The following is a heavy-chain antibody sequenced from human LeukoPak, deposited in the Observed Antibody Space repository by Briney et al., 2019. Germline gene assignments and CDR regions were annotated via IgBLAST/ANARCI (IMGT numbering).Heavy chain of an antibody. Sequence: GGSLRLSCVTSGFTFSSYAMSWVRQAPGKGLEWVSVISGSGGTTYYADSVKGRFTISRDNSKSTLYLQTNSLRAEDTAVYYCAKDTSGSTSYSYHYGMDVWGQGTTVTVSS. CDR1: GFTFSSYA. J-gene: IGHJ6*02. D-gene: IGHD1-26*01. CDR2: ISGSGGTT. CDR3: AKDTSGSTSYSYHYGMDV. V-gene: IGHV3-23*01.